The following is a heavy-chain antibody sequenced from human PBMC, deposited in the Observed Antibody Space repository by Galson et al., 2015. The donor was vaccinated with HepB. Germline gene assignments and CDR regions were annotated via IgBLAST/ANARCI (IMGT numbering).Heavy chain of an antibody. CDR1: GFISSMYW. D-gene: IGHD3-10*01. J-gene: IGHJ6*02. CDR3: ARVKRGEWYSYYYYGMDV. Sequence: SLRLSCAASGFISSMYWMSWVRQAPGKGLEWVANIKEDGSEKNYVDSVKGRFTISRDNAKNSLYLQMNSLRAEDTAVYYCARVKRGEWYSYYYYGMDVWGQGTTVTVSS. CDR2: IKEDGSEK. V-gene: IGHV3-7*05.